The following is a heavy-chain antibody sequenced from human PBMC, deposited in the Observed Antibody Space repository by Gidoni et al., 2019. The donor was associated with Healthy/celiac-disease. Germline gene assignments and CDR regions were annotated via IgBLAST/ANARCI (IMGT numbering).Heavy chain of an antibody. CDR3: ARVLPAGGGSSFIPYYYYGMDV. D-gene: IGHD2-15*01. Sequence: QVQLQESGPGLVKPSETLSLTCTVSGGSISSYYWSWNRQPPGKGLEWIGYIYYSGSTNYNPSLKSRVTISVDTSKNQFALKLSSVTAADTAVYYCARVLPAGGGSSFIPYYYYGMDVWGQGTTVTVSS. J-gene: IGHJ6*02. V-gene: IGHV4-59*01. CDR1: GGSISSYY. CDR2: IYYSGST.